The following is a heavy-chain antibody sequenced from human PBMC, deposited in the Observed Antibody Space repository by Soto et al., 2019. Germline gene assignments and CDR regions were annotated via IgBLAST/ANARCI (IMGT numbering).Heavy chain of an antibody. CDR1: GFILSDCA. V-gene: IGHV3-48*01. Sequence: EVQLVESGGGLVQPGGSLRLSCATSGFILSDCAMNWVRQAPGKGLEWVSYISSSSSVIDYADSVKGRFTVSRANARNSLYRQMNSLRAEDPAVYYCARDLSWGSNWYYYMAVWGKGTTVTVSS. CDR2: ISSSSSVI. CDR3: ARDLSWGSNWYYYMAV. J-gene: IGHJ6*03. D-gene: IGHD7-27*01.